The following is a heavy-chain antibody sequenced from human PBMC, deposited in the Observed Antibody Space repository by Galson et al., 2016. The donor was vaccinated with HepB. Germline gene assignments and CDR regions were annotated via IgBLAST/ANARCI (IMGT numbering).Heavy chain of an antibody. CDR2: ISYDSSNK. J-gene: IGHJ2*01. V-gene: IGHV3-30*04. Sequence: SLRLSCAVSGFRFSNYAIHWVRQAPGKGLEWVAFISYDSSNKFFGDSVKGRFTISRDTSKNSVFLQMNTLGPEDTAVYYCAREGTSRKTYWYLDLWGRGTLVTVSS. CDR1: GFRFSNYA. CDR3: AREGTSRKTYWYLDL. D-gene: IGHD2-2*01.